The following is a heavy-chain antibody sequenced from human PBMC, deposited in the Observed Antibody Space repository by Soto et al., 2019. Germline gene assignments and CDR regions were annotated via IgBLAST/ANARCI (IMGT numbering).Heavy chain of an antibody. D-gene: IGHD2-21*02. J-gene: IGHJ4*02. CDR1: GGSFSGYY. V-gene: IGHV4-34*01. Sequence: SETLSLTCAVYGGSFSGYYWSWIRQPPGKGLEWIGEINHSGSTNYNPSLKSRVTISVDTSKNQFSLKLGSVTAADTAVYYCASADIVVGTAIPEMRYYFDYWGQGTLVTVSS. CDR2: INHSGST. CDR3: ASADIVVGTAIPEMRYYFDY.